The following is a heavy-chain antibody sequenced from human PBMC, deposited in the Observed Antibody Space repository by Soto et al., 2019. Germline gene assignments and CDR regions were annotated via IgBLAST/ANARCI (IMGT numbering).Heavy chain of an antibody. CDR1: GFTFSSYW. CDR2: INSDGSST. CDR3: ARGLSYSSGWYLLEAFDI. V-gene: IGHV3-74*01. Sequence: GGSLRLSCAASGFTFSSYWMHWVRQAPGKGLVWVSRINSDGSSTSYADSVKGRFTISRDNAKNTLYLQMNSLRAEDTAVYYCARGLSYSSGWYLLEAFDIWGQGTMVTVSS. D-gene: IGHD6-19*01. J-gene: IGHJ3*02.